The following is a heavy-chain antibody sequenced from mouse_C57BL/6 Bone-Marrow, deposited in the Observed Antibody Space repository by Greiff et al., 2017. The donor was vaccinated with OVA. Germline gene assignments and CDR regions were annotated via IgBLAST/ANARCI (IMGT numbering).Heavy chain of an antibody. J-gene: IGHJ4*01. CDR2: ISSGGSYT. D-gene: IGHD1-1*01. CDR3: ARPITTVVPDAMDY. CDR1: GFTFSSYG. V-gene: IGHV5-6*01. Sequence: EVKLVESGGDLVKPGGSLKLSCAASGFTFSSYGMSWVRQTPDKRLEWVATISSGGSYTYYPDSVKGRFTISRDNAKNTLYLQMSSLKSEDTAMYYCARPITTVVPDAMDYWGQGTSVTVSS.